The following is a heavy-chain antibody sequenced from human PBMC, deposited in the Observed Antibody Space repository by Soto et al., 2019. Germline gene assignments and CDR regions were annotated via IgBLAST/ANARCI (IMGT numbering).Heavy chain of an antibody. CDR1: GGSFSGYY. CDR3: AREGDSVAFDI. D-gene: IGHD3-16*01. CDR2: INHSGST. J-gene: IGHJ3*02. Sequence: SETLSLTCAVYGGSFSGYYWSWIRQPPGKGLEWIGEINHSGSTNYNPSLKSRVTISVDTSKNQFSLKLSSVTAADTAVYYCAREGDSVAFDIWGQGTMVTVS. V-gene: IGHV4-34*01.